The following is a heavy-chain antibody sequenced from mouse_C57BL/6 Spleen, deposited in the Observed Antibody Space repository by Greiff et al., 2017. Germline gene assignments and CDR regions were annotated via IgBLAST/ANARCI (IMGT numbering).Heavy chain of an antibody. V-gene: IGHV1-53*01. D-gene: IGHD3-2*02. J-gene: IGHJ2*01. CDR3: ARRAAQAGYFDY. CDR2: INPSNGGT. CDR1: GYTFTSYW. Sequence: VQLVESGTELVKPGASVKLSCKASGYTFTSYWMHWVKQRPGQGLEWIGNINPSNGGTNYNEKFKSKATLTVDKSSSTAYMQLSSLTSEDSAVYYCARRAAQAGYFDYWGQGTTLTVSS.